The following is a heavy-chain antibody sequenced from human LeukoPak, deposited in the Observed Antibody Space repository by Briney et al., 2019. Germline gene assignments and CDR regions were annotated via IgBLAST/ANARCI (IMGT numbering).Heavy chain of an antibody. V-gene: IGHV3-48*04. CDR2: ISSSGSTI. Sequence: PGGSLRLSCAASGFTFSSYAMSWVRQAPGKGLEWVSYISSSGSTIYYADSVKGRFTISRDNAKNSLYLQMNSLRAEDTAVYYCAGLEIATPYFDYWGQGTLVTVSS. CDR1: GFTFSSYA. CDR3: AGLEIATPYFDY. D-gene: IGHD2-21*01. J-gene: IGHJ4*02.